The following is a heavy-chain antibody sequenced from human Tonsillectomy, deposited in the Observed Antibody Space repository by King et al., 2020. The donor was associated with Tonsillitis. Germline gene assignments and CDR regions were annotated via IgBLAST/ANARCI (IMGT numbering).Heavy chain of an antibody. V-gene: IGHV3-48*01. Sequence: VQLVESGGGLVQPGGSLRLSCTASGFTFSSYSMNWVRQAPGKGLEWFSFISGSSSRIYYTDSVKGRFTISRDNGENSLYLQMNSLRVEDTAVYYCAREEPAALAFDIWGQGTMVTVSS. D-gene: IGHD6-13*01. CDR2: ISGSSSRI. CDR3: AREEPAALAFDI. CDR1: GFTFSSYS. J-gene: IGHJ3*02.